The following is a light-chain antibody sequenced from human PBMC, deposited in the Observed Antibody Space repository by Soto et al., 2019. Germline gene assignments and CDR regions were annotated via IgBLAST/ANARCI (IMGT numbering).Light chain of an antibody. V-gene: IGLV2-14*01. Sequence: QSVLTQPASVSGSPGQSITISCTGTSSDVGGYNYVSWYQQHPGKAPKLMIYEVSNRPSGVSNRFSGSKSGNTASLTISGLXAEDEAVYYCSSYTSSSTLAVFGGGTKVTVL. J-gene: IGLJ2*01. CDR1: SSDVGGYNY. CDR3: SSYTSSSTLAV. CDR2: EVS.